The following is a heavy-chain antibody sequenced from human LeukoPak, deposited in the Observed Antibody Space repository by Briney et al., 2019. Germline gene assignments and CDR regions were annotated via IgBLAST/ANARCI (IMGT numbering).Heavy chain of an antibody. CDR3: ARAPGYSGCGYFDY. J-gene: IGHJ4*02. V-gene: IGHV3-30*01. Sequence: GGSLRLSCAASGFTFSSYAMHWVRQAPGKGLEWVAVISYDGSNKYYADSVKGRFTISRDNSKNTLYLQMNSLRAEDTAVYYCARAPGYSGCGYFDYWGQGTLVTVSS. CDR1: GFTFSSYA. CDR2: ISYDGSNK. D-gene: IGHD5-12*01.